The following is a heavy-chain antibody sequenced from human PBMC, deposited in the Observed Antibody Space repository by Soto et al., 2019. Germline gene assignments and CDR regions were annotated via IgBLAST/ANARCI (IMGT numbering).Heavy chain of an antibody. CDR3: AASPEWSSARIQLAITTVGFF. CDR2: IIPVFGGT. CDR1: GGTFTKYA. D-gene: IGHD3-22*01. Sequence: QVQLVQSGAEVRKPGSSVKVSCKASGGTFTKYAISWVRQAPGPGLEWLGGIIPVFGGTDYAQTVQDRVTITADEATRTVHMELRSLRSEDPAMSVCAASPEWSSARIQLAITTVGFFWGPGALVTVSP. J-gene: IGHJ4*02. V-gene: IGHV1-69*01.